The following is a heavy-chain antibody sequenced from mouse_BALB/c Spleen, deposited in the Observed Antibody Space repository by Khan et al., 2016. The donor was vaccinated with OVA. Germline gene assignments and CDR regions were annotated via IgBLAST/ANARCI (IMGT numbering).Heavy chain of an antibody. Sequence: EVELVESGGDLVKPGGSLKLSCAASGFTFSTYGMSWVRQAPDKRLEWVATVSTGGSYTYYPDSVKGRFTISRDNAKNTLYLQMSGLGSEDTAMFYCTRLAYYYDSEGFAYWGQGTLVNVSA. CDR3: TRLAYYYDSEGFAY. J-gene: IGHJ3*01. CDR1: GFTFSTYG. V-gene: IGHV5-6*01. D-gene: IGHD1-1*01. CDR2: VSTGGSYT.